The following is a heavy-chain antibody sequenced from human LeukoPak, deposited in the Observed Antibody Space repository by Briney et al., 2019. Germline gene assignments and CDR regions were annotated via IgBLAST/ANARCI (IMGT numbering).Heavy chain of an antibody. CDR3: ARGLSVPTMMVAVVPFQH. CDR1: GYTFTSYY. V-gene: IGHV1-46*01. Sequence: ASVKVSCKASGYTFTSYYIHWVRQAPGQGLEWMGIINPSGGSTSYAQKFQGRVAMTRDTATSIVYMELSSLRSEDTAVYYCARGLSVPTMMVAVVPFQHWGQGTLVTVSS. CDR2: INPSGGST. D-gene: IGHD3-22*01. J-gene: IGHJ1*01.